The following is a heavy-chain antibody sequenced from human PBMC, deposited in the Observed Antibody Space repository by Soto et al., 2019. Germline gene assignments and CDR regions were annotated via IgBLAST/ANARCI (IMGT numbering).Heavy chain of an antibody. CDR2: IFYSGST. D-gene: IGHD2-15*01. CDR3: ARHLTYCSAGSCYSDFPYYGMDV. Sequence: QLQLQASGPGLVKPSETLSLPCTVSGGSISSSSYYLGWISQPPGKGLEWIGSIFYSGSTYYNPSRKNRATISLATSKNQFSLKLRSVTAADSAVYYCARHLTYCSAGSCYSDFPYYGMDVWGQGTTFTVSS. CDR1: GGSISSSSYY. V-gene: IGHV4-39*01. J-gene: IGHJ6*02.